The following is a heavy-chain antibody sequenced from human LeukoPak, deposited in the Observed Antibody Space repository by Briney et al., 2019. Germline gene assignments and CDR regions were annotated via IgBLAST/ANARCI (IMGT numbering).Heavy chain of an antibody. V-gene: IGHV5-51*01. D-gene: IGHD6-19*01. Sequence: GESLKISCKGSGYSFTSYWIGWVRQMPGKGLEWMGIIYPGDSDTRYSPSFQGQVTISADKSISTAYLQWSSLKASDTAMYYCASAVGQWLGAYYFDCWGQGTLVTVSS. CDR3: ASAVGQWLGAYYFDC. CDR2: IYPGDSDT. J-gene: IGHJ4*02. CDR1: GYSFTSYW.